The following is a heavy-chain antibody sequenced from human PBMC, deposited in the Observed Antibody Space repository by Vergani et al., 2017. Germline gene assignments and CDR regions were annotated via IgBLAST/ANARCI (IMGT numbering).Heavy chain of an antibody. V-gene: IGHV3-48*01. CDR3: ARATGMGWFDP. CDR2: ISSSSSTI. Sequence: EVQLVESGGGLVQPGGSLRLSCAASGFTFSSYSMNWVRQAPGKGLEWVSYISSSSSTIYYADSVKGRFTISRDNAKNSQYLQMNSLRAEDTAVYYCARATGMGWFDPWDQGTLVTVSS. CDR1: GFTFSSYS. J-gene: IGHJ5*02. D-gene: IGHD6-13*01.